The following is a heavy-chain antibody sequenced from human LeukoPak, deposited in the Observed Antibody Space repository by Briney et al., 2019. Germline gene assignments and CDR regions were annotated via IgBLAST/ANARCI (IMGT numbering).Heavy chain of an antibody. Sequence: GGSLRLSCADSGFTFSSYSMNWVRQAPGKGLEWVSSISSSSSYIYYADSMKGRFTISRDNAKNSLYLQMNSLRAEDTAVYYCARDRGCSTTSCYTLSFDCWGQGTLVTVSS. D-gene: IGHD2-2*02. J-gene: IGHJ4*02. CDR1: GFTFSSYS. V-gene: IGHV3-21*01. CDR2: ISSSSSYI. CDR3: ARDRGCSTTSCYTLSFDC.